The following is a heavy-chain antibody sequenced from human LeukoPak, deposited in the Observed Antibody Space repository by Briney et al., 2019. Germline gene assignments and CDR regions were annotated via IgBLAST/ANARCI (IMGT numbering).Heavy chain of an antibody. D-gene: IGHD3-22*01. CDR2: ISSSSSYI. J-gene: IGHJ1*01. Sequence: GESLKISCAASGFTFSSEGIHWVRQAPGKGLEWVSSISSSSSYIYYADSVKGRFTISRDNAKNSLYLQMNSLRAEDTAVYYCARDQWGGYYDSSGYADGYFQHWGQGTLVTVSS. V-gene: IGHV3-21*01. CDR3: ARDQWGGYYDSSGYADGYFQH. CDR1: GFTFSSEG.